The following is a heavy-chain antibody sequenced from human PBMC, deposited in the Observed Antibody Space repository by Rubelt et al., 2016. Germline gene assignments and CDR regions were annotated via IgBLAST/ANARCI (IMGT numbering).Heavy chain of an antibody. Sequence: QVQLVQSGAEVKKPGASVKVSCKTSGYNFSSFDIVWVRQAAGQGPEWMGWMSPTTGATGYAEDYQGRLSFSRDTSIITAFMELDNLKSDDTAVYFCARLTEYLLDRWGQGTLVLVSS. CDR1: GYNFSSFD. V-gene: IGHV1-8*01. CDR2: MSPTTGAT. D-gene: IGHD2/OR15-2a*01. CDR3: ARLTEYLLDR. J-gene: IGHJ4*02.